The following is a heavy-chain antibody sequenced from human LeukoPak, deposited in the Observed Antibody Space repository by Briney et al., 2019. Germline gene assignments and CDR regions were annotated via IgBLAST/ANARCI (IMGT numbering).Heavy chain of an antibody. D-gene: IGHD3-10*01. CDR1: GFPLTGSD. CDR2: LYHESERT. J-gene: IGHJ4*02. Sequence: ASVKVSCKASGFPLTGSDMHWVRQAPGQGLEWVGMLYHESERTTYGQNFQGRVTGTRDTSTTTLYMDLTGLSTEDTAMYYCARATGGVPRYFVLWGQGTLVTVSS. CDR3: ARATGGVPRYFVL. V-gene: IGHV1-46*01.